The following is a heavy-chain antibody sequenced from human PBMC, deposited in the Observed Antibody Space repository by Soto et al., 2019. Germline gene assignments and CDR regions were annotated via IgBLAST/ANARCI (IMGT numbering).Heavy chain of an antibody. Sequence: ASVKVSCKAPGGNFSSNGIRWVRQAPGQGLELMGGIIPTFGTTNYAHKFRGRVTITADESTGTAYMELSSLRSDDTAVYYCAGASDSTWYNWLGPWGQGTLVTVSS. CDR1: GGNFSSNG. V-gene: IGHV1-69*13. CDR2: IIPTFGTT. CDR3: AGASDSTWYNWLGP. J-gene: IGHJ5*02. D-gene: IGHD4-4*01.